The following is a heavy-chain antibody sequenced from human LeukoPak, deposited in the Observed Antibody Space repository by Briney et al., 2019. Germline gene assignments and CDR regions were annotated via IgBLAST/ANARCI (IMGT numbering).Heavy chain of an antibody. CDR1: GGSISSYY. V-gene: IGHV4-59*01. Sequence: PSETLSLTCTVSGGSISSYYWSWIRQPPGKGLEWIGYIYDSGSTKYNPSLKSRVTISIDTSKNQFSLNPSSVTAADTAIFYCARLSGGKMATIDYWGQGTLVTVSS. D-gene: IGHD5-24*01. CDR3: ARLSGGKMATIDY. CDR2: IYDSGST. J-gene: IGHJ4*02.